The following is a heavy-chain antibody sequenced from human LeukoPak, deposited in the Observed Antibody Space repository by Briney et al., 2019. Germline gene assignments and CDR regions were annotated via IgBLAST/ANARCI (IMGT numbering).Heavy chain of an antibody. CDR3: ARVGYYESSGYYEY. D-gene: IGHD3-22*01. CDR2: IYYSGST. Sequence: SETLSLTCTVSGGSISSYYWSWIRQPPGKGLEWIGYIYYSGSTNYNPSLKSRVTISVDTSKNQFSLKLSSVTAADTAVYYCARVGYYESSGYYEYWGQGTLVTVSS. CDR1: GGSISSYY. J-gene: IGHJ4*02. V-gene: IGHV4-59*01.